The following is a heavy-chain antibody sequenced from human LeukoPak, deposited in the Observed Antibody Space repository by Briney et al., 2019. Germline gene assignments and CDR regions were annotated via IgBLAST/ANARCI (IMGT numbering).Heavy chain of an antibody. D-gene: IGHD6-19*01. J-gene: IGHJ5*02. V-gene: IGHV1-18*01. CDR1: GYTFTSYG. CDR3: ARDPSNTSGWKTWFDP. CDR2: ISAYNGNT. Sequence: GTSVKVSCRASGYTFTSYGISWVRQAPGQGLEWMGWISAYNGNTDYAQKLQGRVTMTTDTSTSTAYMELRSLRSDDTAVYYCARDPSNTSGWKTWFDPWGQGTLVTVSS.